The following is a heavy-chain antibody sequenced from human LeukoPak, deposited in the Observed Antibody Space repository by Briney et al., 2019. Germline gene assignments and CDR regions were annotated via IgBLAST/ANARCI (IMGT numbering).Heavy chain of an antibody. CDR1: GFTFSSYA. V-gene: IGHV3-30*04. J-gene: IGHJ3*02. D-gene: IGHD3-22*01. Sequence: GGSLRLSCAASGFTFSSYAMHWVRQAPGKGLEWVTIISYDGTNKYYADSEKGRFTISRDNSKNTLFLQMNSLRAEDTAVYYCARSNYYDSRSWGFDIWGQGTMVTVSS. CDR3: ARSNYYDSRSWGFDI. CDR2: ISYDGTNK.